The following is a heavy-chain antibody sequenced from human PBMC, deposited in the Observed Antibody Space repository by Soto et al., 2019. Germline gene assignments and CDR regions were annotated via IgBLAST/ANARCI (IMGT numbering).Heavy chain of an antibody. D-gene: IGHD3-3*01. CDR2: IYHSGSA. V-gene: IGHV4-38-2*02. J-gene: IGHJ5*02. CDR1: SYSISGCFY. Sequence: SETLSLTCTVSSYSISGCFYWAWIRQPPGKGLEWIGNIYHSGSAHYNPSLKSRVTMSVDTSKNNFSLRLTSVTAADTAVYYCARVTIFEYWFDPWGQGILVT. CDR3: ARVTIFEYWFDP.